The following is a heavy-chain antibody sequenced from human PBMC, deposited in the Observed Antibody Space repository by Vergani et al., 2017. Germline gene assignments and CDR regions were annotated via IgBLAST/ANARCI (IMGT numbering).Heavy chain of an antibody. D-gene: IGHD6-13*01. Sequence: EVQLVESGGGLVKPGGSLRLSCAASGFTFSSYSMNWVRQAPGKGLEWVSSISSSGSTIYYADSVKGRFTISRDNAKNSLYLQMNSLRAEDTAVYYCARDSPWAAGPNHDAFDIWGQGTMVTVSS. CDR2: ISSSGSTI. CDR3: ARDSPWAAGPNHDAFDI. V-gene: IGHV3-21*04. CDR1: GFTFSSYS. J-gene: IGHJ3*02.